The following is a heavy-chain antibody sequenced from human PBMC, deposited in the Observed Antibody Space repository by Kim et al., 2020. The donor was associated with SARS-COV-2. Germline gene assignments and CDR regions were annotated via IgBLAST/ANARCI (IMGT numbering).Heavy chain of an antibody. CDR3: AKDRHGSGNYSDY. J-gene: IGHJ4*02. Sequence: GGSLRLSCAGSGFTFSSYGMHWVRQAPGKGLEWVAVIWYDGSNKYYADSVKGRFTISRDNSKNTLYLQMNSLRAEDTAVYYCAKDRHGSGNYSDYWGQGTLVTVSS. CDR1: GFTFSSYG. V-gene: IGHV3-33*06. D-gene: IGHD3-10*01. CDR2: IWYDGSNK.